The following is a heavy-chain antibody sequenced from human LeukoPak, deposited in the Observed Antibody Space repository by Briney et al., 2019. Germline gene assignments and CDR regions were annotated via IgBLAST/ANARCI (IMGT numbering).Heavy chain of an antibody. J-gene: IGHJ4*02. D-gene: IGHD3-10*01. CDR3: ARDSSLLWFGELNDY. V-gene: IGHV4-39*07. CDR1: GGSISSSSYY. CDR2: IYYSGST. Sequence: NSSETLSLTCTVSGGSISSSSYYWGWIRQPPGKGLEWIGSIYYSGSTYYNPSLKSRVTISVDTSKNQFSLKLSSVTAADTAVYYCARDSSLLWFGELNDYWGQGTLVTVSS.